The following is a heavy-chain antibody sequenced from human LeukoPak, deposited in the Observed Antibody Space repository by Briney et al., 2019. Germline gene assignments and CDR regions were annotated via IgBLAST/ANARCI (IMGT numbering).Heavy chain of an antibody. CDR2: IYYSGST. Sequence: SETLSLTCTVSGGSISSSSYYWGWIRQPPGKGLEWIGSIYYSGSTYYNPSLKSRVTISVDTSKNQFSLKLSSATAADTAVYYCARDLRWYYDSSGYYWGGWFDPWGQGTLVTVSS. CDR3: ARDLRWYYDSSGYYWGGWFDP. CDR1: GGSISSSSYY. V-gene: IGHV4-39*07. J-gene: IGHJ5*02. D-gene: IGHD3-22*01.